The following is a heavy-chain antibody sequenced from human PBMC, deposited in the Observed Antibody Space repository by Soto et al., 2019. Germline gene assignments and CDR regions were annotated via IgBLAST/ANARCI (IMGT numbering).Heavy chain of an antibody. CDR1: GGTFSSYA. V-gene: IGHV1-69*05. CDR2: IIPIFGTT. D-gene: IGHD6-19*01. J-gene: IGHJ4*02. CDR3: ARDRGSISVAGPTVDY. Sequence: GASVKVSCKASGGTFSSYAISWVRQAPGQGLEWMGGIIPIFGTTNYAQKLQGRVTMTTDTSTSTAYMELRSLRSDDTAVYYCARDRGSISVAGPTVDYWGQGTLVTVSS.